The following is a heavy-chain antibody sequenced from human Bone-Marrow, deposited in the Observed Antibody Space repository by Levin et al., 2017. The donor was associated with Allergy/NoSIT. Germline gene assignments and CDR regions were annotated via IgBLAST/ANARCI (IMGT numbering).Heavy chain of an antibody. Sequence: PGGSLRLSCRASGFTFHTSAMTWVRQPPGKGLAWVSAIGGSGDTTSYADSVKGRSTVSRDNSKNILFLQMDNLRVEDTAVFYCVTGSSGWVQEEECRGQGTMLTVSS. V-gene: IGHV3-23*01. J-gene: IGHJ4*02. CDR1: GFTFHTSA. CDR2: IGGSGDTT. D-gene: IGHD6-19*01. CDR3: VTGSSGWVQEEEC.